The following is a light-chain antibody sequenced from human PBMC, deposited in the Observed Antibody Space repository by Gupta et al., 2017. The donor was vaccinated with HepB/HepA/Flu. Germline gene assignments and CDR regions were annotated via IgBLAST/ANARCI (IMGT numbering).Light chain of an antibody. V-gene: IGKV3-20*01. CDR3: QQYGRSLF. J-gene: IGKJ3*01. CDR1: QSVGTY. Sequence: DIVLTQSPGTLSLSPGERATLSCRASQSVGTYLAWYQQKPGQAPRLLIFDASSRITGIPDRFIGSGSGTDFTLTISRLEPEDFAVYYCQQYGRSLFFGPGTKLHIK. CDR2: DAS.